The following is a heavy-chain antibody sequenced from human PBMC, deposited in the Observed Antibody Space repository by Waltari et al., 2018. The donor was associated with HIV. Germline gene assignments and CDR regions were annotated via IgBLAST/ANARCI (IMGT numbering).Heavy chain of an antibody. J-gene: IGHJ6*02. CDR3: AREYDFWSGGYHYYGMDV. V-gene: IGHV1-3*01. CDR1: GYTFISYA. D-gene: IGHD3-3*01. CDR2: INVGNYNT. Sequence: QVQLVQSGAAVKKPGASVRISCETSGYTFISYALHWVRQAPGQRPEWMGWINVGNYNTKYSQKFQDRVTITGDTSASTGYLDLSSLTSEDTAVYFCAREYDFWSGGYHYYGMDVWGQGTTVTVSS.